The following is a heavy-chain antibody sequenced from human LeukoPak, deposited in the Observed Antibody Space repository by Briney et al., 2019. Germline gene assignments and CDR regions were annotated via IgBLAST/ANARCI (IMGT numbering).Heavy chain of an antibody. Sequence: SETLSLTCAVYGGSFSGHYWTWIRQAPGKGLEWIGESTHTGSTNYNPSLKSRVTISVDTSKNQFSLKLTSVSAADTAVYHCARGRTGAAALDFWGQGTLLTVSS. D-gene: IGHD2-2*01. CDR1: GGSFSGHY. V-gene: IGHV4-34*01. J-gene: IGHJ4*02. CDR3: ARGRTGAAALDF. CDR2: STHTGST.